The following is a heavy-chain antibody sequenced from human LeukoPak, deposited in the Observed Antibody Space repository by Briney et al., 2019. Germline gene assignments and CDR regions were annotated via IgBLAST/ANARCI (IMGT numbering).Heavy chain of an antibody. J-gene: IGHJ4*02. CDR2: ISYDGSNK. CDR1: GFTFSSYA. Sequence: GRSLRLSCAASGFTFSSYAMHWVRQAPGKGLEWVAVISYDGSNKYYADSVKGRFTISRDNSKNTLYLQMNSLRAEDTAVYYCAKDVSSDWPSAGFDYWGQGTLVTVSS. D-gene: IGHD6-19*01. CDR3: AKDVSSDWPSAGFDY. V-gene: IGHV3-30-3*01.